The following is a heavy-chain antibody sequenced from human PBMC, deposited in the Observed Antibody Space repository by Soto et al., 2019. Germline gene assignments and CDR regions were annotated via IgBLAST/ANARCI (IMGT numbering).Heavy chain of an antibody. CDR2: ISYDGSNK. Sequence: PGGLLKHCSATSGANFRSYGMHRISKDPGKGLEWVAVISYDGSNKYYADSVKGRFTISRDNSKNTLYLQMNSLRAEDTAVYYCAKDPRHTGYFDYWGQGTLVTVSS. V-gene: IGHV3-30*18. CDR1: GANFRSYG. CDR3: AKDPRHTGYFDY. D-gene: IGHD3-16*02. J-gene: IGHJ4*02.